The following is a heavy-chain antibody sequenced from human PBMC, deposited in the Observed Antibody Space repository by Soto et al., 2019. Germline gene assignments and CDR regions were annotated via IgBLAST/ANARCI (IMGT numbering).Heavy chain of an antibody. D-gene: IGHD1-20*01. V-gene: IGHV3-66*01. J-gene: IGHJ6*03. CDR2: VYGGGTT. Sequence: GGSLRLSCAASGFTVSDNYIYWVRQAPGKGLEWVSLVYGGGTTYYADSVKGRFTISRDNSKNTLYLQMSSLRVEDTAVYYCARGLTGSMSFYYYFMDVWGKGNTVTVSS. CDR1: GFTVSDNY. CDR3: ARGLTGSMSFYYYFMDV.